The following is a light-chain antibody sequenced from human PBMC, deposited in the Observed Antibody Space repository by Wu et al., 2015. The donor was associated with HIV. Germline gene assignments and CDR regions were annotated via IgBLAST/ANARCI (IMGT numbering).Light chain of an antibody. CDR3: QQFGSSSYT. CDR1: QSVSSTY. CDR2: AAS. Sequence: EIVLTQSPDTLSLSPGERATLSCRASQSVSSTYLAWYQQKPGHPPRLLIYAASRRATGIPDRFSGSGSGTDFSLTISRLEPEDFAVYYCQQFGSSSYTFGQGTKLEIK. J-gene: IGKJ2*01. V-gene: IGKV3-20*01.